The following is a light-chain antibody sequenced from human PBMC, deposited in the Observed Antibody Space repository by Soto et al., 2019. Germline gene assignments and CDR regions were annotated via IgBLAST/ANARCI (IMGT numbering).Light chain of an antibody. CDR2: GNS. J-gene: IGLJ1*01. CDR3: QSYDSSLSGYI. V-gene: IGLV1-40*01. Sequence: QSVLTQPPSVSGAPGQRVTISCTGSSSNIGAGYDVHWYQQVPGTAPKLLIYGNSNRPSGVPDRFSGSKSGTSASLAITGLLAEDEADYYCQSYDSSLSGYIFGTGTKLTVL. CDR1: SSNIGAGYD.